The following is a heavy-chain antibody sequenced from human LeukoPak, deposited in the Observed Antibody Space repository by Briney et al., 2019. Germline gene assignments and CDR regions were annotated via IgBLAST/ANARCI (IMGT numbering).Heavy chain of an antibody. Sequence: PGGSLRLSCAASGFTFSGYYMSWIRQAPGKGLEWVANIKQDGSEKYYVDSVKGRFTISRDNAKNSLYLQMNSLRAEDTAVYYCARVSYSGYDWKYYFDYWGQGTLVTVSS. CDR2: IKQDGSEK. J-gene: IGHJ4*02. V-gene: IGHV3-7*01. CDR3: ARVSYSGYDWKYYFDY. CDR1: GFTFSGYY. D-gene: IGHD5-12*01.